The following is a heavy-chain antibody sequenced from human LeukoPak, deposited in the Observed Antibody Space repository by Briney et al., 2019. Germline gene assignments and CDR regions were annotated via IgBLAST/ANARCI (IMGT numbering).Heavy chain of an antibody. CDR1: GFTFERYF. CDR2: IHPNNGGV. Sequence: PGGSLRLSCVTSGFTFERYFMHWMRLAPWKGLECVSSIHPNNGGVGYAASVKGRFAISRDNARNSLYLEMTSLRPEDTAVYYCVKDAPNGSVDFWGRGTLVTVSS. J-gene: IGHJ4*02. CDR3: VKDAPNGSVDF. D-gene: IGHD2-8*01. V-gene: IGHV3-9*01.